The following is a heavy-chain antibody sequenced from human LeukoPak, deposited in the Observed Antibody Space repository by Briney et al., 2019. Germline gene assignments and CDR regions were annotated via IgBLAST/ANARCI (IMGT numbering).Heavy chain of an antibody. Sequence: SETLSLTCTVSGGSISSYYWSWIRQPPGKGLEWIGYIYYSGSTNYNPSLKSRVTISVDTSKNQFSLKLSSVTAADTAVYYCARGLRYFDDYYMDVWGKGTTVTVSS. CDR2: IYYSGST. V-gene: IGHV4-59*01. J-gene: IGHJ6*03. CDR3: ARGLRYFDDYYMDV. D-gene: IGHD3-9*01. CDR1: GGSISSYY.